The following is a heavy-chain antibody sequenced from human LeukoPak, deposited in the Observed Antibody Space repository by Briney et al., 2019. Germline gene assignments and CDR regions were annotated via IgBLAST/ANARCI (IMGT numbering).Heavy chain of an antibody. CDR2: ISGSGGST. D-gene: IGHD3-22*01. J-gene: IGHJ4*02. CDR1: GFTFSSYA. V-gene: IGHV3-23*01. CDR3: AKDPIYYDSSGYCDY. Sequence: PGRSLRLSCAASGFTFSSYAMSWVRQAPGKGLEWVSAISGSGGSTYYADSVKGRFTISRDNSKNTLYLQMNSLRAEDTAVCYCAKDPIYYDSSGYCDYWGQGTLVTVSS.